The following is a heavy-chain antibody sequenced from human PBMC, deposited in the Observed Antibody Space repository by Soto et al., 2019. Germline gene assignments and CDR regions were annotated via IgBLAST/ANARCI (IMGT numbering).Heavy chain of an antibody. J-gene: IGHJ4*02. Sequence: QLQLQESGPGLVKPSETLSLTCTVSGGSISSSSYYWGWIRQPPGKGLEWIGSIYYSGSTYYNPSLKRRVTISVDTSKNQFSLKLSSVTAADTAVYYCARHELAAAGTFPKPSVFDYWGQGTLVTVSS. CDR2: IYYSGST. CDR3: ARHELAAAGTFPKPSVFDY. CDR1: GGSISSSSYY. D-gene: IGHD6-13*01. V-gene: IGHV4-39*01.